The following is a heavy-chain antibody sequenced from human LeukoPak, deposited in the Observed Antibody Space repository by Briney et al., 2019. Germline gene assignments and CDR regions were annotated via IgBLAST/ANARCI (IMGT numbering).Heavy chain of an antibody. V-gene: IGHV1-2*02. CDR2: INPNSGGT. CDR3: ARDGSFGVANGDAFDI. Sequence: ASVKVSCTASGYTFTGYYMHWVRQAPGQGLEWMGWINPNSGGTNYAQKFQGRVTMTRDTSISTAYMELSRLRSDDTAVYYCARDGSFGVANGDAFDIWGQGTMVTVSS. CDR1: GYTFTGYY. D-gene: IGHD3-3*01. J-gene: IGHJ3*02.